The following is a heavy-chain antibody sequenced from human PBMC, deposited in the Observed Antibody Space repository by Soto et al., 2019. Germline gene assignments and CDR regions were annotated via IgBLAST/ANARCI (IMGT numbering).Heavy chain of an antibody. Sequence: EVQLLESGGGLVQPGGSLRLSCAASGFTFSSYAMSWVRQAPGKGLEWVSAISGSGGSTYYADSVKGRFTISRDNSKNTLYLQMNSLRAEDTAVYYCAKPPTGGYRYGAPLFGGYYVDYWGQGTLVTLSS. CDR3: AKPPTGGYRYGAPLFGGYYVDY. J-gene: IGHJ4*02. V-gene: IGHV3-23*01. D-gene: IGHD5-18*01. CDR1: GFTFSSYA. CDR2: ISGSGGST.